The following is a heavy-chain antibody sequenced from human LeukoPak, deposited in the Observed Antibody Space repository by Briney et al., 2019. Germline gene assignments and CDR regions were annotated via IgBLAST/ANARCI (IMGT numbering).Heavy chain of an antibody. CDR3: ARGKSSARID. V-gene: IGHV3-74*03. Sequence: GGSLRLSCAASGFTFSSNWMHWVRQAPGKGLVWVSGINSDGSSTKYAELVKGRITISRDNAKNTLYLQMNSLRAEDTAVYHCARGKSSARIDWGQGTPVTVSS. CDR1: GFTFSSNW. D-gene: IGHD6-19*01. CDR2: INSDGSST. J-gene: IGHJ4*02.